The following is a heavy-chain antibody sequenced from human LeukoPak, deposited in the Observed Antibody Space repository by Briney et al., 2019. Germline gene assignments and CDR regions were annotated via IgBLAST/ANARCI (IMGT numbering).Heavy chain of an antibody. J-gene: IGHJ4*02. CDR3: ARVKYSSSWPTDY. CDR1: GGSISSYY. V-gene: IGHV4-59*08. D-gene: IGHD6-13*01. CDR2: IYYSGST. Sequence: SETLSLTCTVSGGSISSYYWSWIRQPPGKGLEWIGYIYYSGSTNYNPSLKSRVTISVDTSKNQFSLELSSVTAADTAVYYCARVKYSSSWPTDYWGQGTLVTVSS.